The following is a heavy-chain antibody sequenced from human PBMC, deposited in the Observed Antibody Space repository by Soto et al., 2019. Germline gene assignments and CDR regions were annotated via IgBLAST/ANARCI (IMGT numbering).Heavy chain of an antibody. Sequence: GGSLRLSCAASGFTFSSYAMSWVRQAPGKGLEWVSAISGSGGSTYYADSVKGRFTISRDNSKNTQYLQMNSLRAEDTAVYYCAKDLRGSIFGVVDAFDIWGQGTMVTVSS. D-gene: IGHD3-3*01. V-gene: IGHV3-23*01. CDR2: ISGSGGST. CDR1: GFTFSSYA. J-gene: IGHJ3*02. CDR3: AKDLRGSIFGVVDAFDI.